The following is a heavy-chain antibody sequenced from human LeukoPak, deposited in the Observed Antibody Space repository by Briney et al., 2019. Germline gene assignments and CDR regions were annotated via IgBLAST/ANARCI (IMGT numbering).Heavy chain of an antibody. D-gene: IGHD4-11*01. CDR3: ARDAQRGFDYSNSLDY. CDR2: IWSGASDK. J-gene: IGHJ4*02. V-gene: IGHV3-33*01. CDR1: GFTFSHYG. Sequence: GRSLRLSCSASGFTFSHYGMHWVRQAPGTGLEWVAVIWSGASDKYYANSVKGRFTISRDNFKNSLYLQMNSLRAEDTAVYYCARDAQRGFDYSNSLDYWGQGTWVTVSS.